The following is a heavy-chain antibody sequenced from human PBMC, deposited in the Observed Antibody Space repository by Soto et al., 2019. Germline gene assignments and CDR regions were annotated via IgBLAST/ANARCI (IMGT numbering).Heavy chain of an antibody. CDR1: GFTFSDHY. CDR3: ASSLHDYGDYDTAVWYYGMDV. V-gene: IGHV3-72*01. CDR2: TRNKANSYTT. Sequence: EVQLVESGGGLVQPGGSLRLSCAASGFTFSDHYMDWVRQAPGKGLEWVGRTRNKANSYTTEYAASVKGRFTISRDDSKTSLYLQMNSLKTEDTAVYYCASSLHDYGDYDTAVWYYGMDVWGQGTTVTVSS. J-gene: IGHJ6*02. D-gene: IGHD4-17*01.